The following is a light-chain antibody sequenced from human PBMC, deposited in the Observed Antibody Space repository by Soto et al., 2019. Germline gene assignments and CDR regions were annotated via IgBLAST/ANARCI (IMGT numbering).Light chain of an antibody. V-gene: IGKV1-5*01. Sequence: DIQMTQSPSTLSASVGDRVTITCRASQSVSTWLAWYQQKAGKAPNLLIYDASSLEIGVPSRFSGSGSGTDFTLTISSLQPDDFATYYCQQYADYWTFGQGTKVEIK. CDR1: QSVSTW. CDR2: DAS. J-gene: IGKJ1*01. CDR3: QQYADYWT.